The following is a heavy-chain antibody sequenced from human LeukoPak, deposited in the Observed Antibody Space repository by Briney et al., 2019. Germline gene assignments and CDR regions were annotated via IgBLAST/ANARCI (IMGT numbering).Heavy chain of an antibody. V-gene: IGHV1-24*01. J-gene: IGHJ3*02. CDR3: ATDRGAVAHDAFDI. CDR2: FDPEDGET. CDR1: GYTLTELS. D-gene: IGHD6-19*01. Sequence: GASVKVSCKVSGYTLTELSMHWVRQAPGKGLEWMGGFDPEDGETIYAQKFQGRVTMTEDTSTDTAYMELSSLRSEDTAVYYCATDRGAVAHDAFDIWGQGTTVTVSS.